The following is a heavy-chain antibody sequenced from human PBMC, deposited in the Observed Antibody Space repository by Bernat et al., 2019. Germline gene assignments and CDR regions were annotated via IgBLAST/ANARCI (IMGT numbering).Heavy chain of an antibody. CDR1: GFSFSAST. J-gene: IGHJ4*02. V-gene: IGHV3-73*01. CDR3: SRQEYCKSGGCPAIDH. CDR2: IRIKANNYAS. D-gene: IGHD2-15*01. Sequence: EVQLVESGGGLVQPGGSLKLSCAASGFSFSASTMHWVRQSSGRGLEWIGRIRIKANNYASAYAASVEGRFTISRDDSKNTAYLQMNSLKTEDTAVDYLSRQEYCKSGGCPAIDHWGQGTLVTVSS.